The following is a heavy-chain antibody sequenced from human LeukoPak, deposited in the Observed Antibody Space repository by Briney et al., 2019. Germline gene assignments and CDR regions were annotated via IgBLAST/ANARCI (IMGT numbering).Heavy chain of an antibody. V-gene: IGHV3-23*01. CDR1: GFTFSSYG. D-gene: IGHD1-26*01. Sequence: GGSLRLSCAASGFTFSSYGMHWVRQAPGKGLEWVSAISGSGGSTYYADSVKGRFTISRDNSKNTLYLQMNSLRAEDTAVYYCAKDDGIVGATTFAYRGQGTLVTVSS. J-gene: IGHJ4*02. CDR3: AKDDGIVGATTFAY. CDR2: ISGSGGST.